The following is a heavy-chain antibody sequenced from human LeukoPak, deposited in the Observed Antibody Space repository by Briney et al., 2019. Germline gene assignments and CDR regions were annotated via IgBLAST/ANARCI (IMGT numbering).Heavy chain of an antibody. V-gene: IGHV3-7*05. Sequence: PGGSLCLSCAASGFTVSNNYMSWVRQAPGKGLEWVANINQDGSKTYYVDSVKGRFTISRDNAKNSLYLEMNSLRAEDTAVYYCARPSYVSGSFVDFWSWGNRVTVSS. J-gene: IGHJ4*02. D-gene: IGHD3-10*01. CDR3: ARPSYVSGSFVDF. CDR2: INQDGSKT. CDR1: GFTVSNNY.